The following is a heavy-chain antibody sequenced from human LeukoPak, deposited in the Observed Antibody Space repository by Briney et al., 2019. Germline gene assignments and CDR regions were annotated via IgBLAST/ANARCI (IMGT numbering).Heavy chain of an antibody. V-gene: IGHV3-21*01. CDR1: GFTFNTYA. Sequence: GGSLRLSCAASGFTFNTYAMHWVRQAPGKGLEWVSCISSSGSYIYYADSVKGRFTISRDNAKNSLYLQMNSLRAEGSAVYYCASGSIAVAGPPFGYWGQGSLVTVSS. D-gene: IGHD6-19*01. J-gene: IGHJ4*02. CDR2: ISSSGSYI. CDR3: ASGSIAVAGPPFGY.